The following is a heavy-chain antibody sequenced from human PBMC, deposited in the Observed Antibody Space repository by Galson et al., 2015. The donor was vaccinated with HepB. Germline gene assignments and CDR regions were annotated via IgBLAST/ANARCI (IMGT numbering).Heavy chain of an antibody. CDR3: ARVVSGSIAARTGWFDP. Sequence: CAISGDSVSSNSAAWNWIRQSPSRGLEWLGRTYYRSKWYNDYAVSVKSRITINPDTSKNQFSLQLNSVTPEDTAVYYCARVVSGSIAARTGWFDPWGQGTLVTVSS. D-gene: IGHD6-13*01. CDR2: TYYRSKWYN. V-gene: IGHV6-1*01. J-gene: IGHJ5*02. CDR1: GDSVSSNSAA.